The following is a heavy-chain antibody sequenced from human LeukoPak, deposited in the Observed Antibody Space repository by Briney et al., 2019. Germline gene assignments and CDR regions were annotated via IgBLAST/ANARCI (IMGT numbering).Heavy chain of an antibody. CDR1: GFTCSSYA. J-gene: IGHJ4*02. CDR3: ARGGGNRDGYNR. V-gene: IGHV3-30-3*01. Sequence: GGSLRLSCAASGFTCSSYAMHWVRQAPGKGLEWVAVISYDGSSKYYADSVKGRFTISRDNSKNTLYLQMNSLRAEDTAVYYCARGGGNRDGYNRWGQGTLVTVSS. D-gene: IGHD5-24*01. CDR2: ISYDGSSK.